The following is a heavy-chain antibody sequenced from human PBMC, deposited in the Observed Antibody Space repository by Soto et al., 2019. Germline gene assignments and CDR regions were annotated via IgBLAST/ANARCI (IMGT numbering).Heavy chain of an antibody. CDR3: AAGGVLTPGQRGLCDY. CDR2: ISKDANDK. V-gene: IGHV3-30-3*01. CDR1: GITFSTYA. Sequence: QVQLVESGGGVVQPGRSLGLSCAVSGITFSTYAMHWVRQAPGKGLEWVASISKDANDKFYADSVKGRFTISRDNSKNTLFLQISSLKAEDTAVYFCAAGGVLTPGQRGLCDYWGQRTLVTVSS. D-gene: IGHD3-9*01. J-gene: IGHJ4*02.